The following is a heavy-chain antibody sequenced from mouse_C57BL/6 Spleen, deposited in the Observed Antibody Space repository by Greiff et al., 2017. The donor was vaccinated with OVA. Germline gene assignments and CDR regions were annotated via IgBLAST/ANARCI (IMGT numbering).Heavy chain of an antibody. V-gene: IGHV5-9*01. CDR2: ISGGGGNT. J-gene: IGHJ4*01. D-gene: IGHD3-3*01. CDR1: GFTFSSYT. Sequence: EVMLVESGGGLVKPGGSLKLSCAASGFTFSSYTMSWVRQTPEKRLEWVATISGGGGNTYYPDSVKGRFTISRDNAKTTLYLQMSSLRSEDTALYYCARHRDMAMDYWGQGTSVTVSS. CDR3: ARHRDMAMDY.